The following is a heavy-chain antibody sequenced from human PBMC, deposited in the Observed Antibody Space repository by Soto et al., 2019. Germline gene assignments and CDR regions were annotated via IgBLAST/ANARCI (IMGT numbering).Heavy chain of an antibody. CDR1: GGSISSYY. D-gene: IGHD6-19*01. CDR2: IYYSGST. V-gene: IGHV4-59*08. Sequence: SETLSLTCTVYGGSISSYYWSWIRQPPGKGLEWIGYIYYSGSTNYNPSLKSRVTISVDTSKNQFSLKLTSVTAADTAVYYCARHGYTSGRTYFDYWGQGTLVTVSS. CDR3: ARHGYTSGRTYFDY. J-gene: IGHJ4*02.